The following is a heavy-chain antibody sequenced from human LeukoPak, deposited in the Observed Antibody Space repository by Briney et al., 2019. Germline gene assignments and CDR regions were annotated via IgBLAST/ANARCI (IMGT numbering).Heavy chain of an antibody. CDR2: ISAYNGNT. CDR3: ARDFVGYCSSTSCYYAFDI. Sequence: ASVKVSCKASGYTCTSYGISWVRQAPGQGLEWMGWISAYNGNTNYAQKLQGRVTMTTDTSTSTAYMELRSLRSDDTAVYYCARDFVGYCSSTSCYYAFDIWGQGTMVTVSS. J-gene: IGHJ3*02. V-gene: IGHV1-18*01. CDR1: GYTCTSYG. D-gene: IGHD2-2*01.